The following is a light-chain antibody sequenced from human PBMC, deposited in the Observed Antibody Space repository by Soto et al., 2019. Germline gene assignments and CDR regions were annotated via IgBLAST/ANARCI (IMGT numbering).Light chain of an antibody. V-gene: IGLV1-40*01. Sequence: QSVLTQPPSVSGAPGQRVTISCTGSKSDIGAGYDVHWYQQFPGAAPKLLIYGNTNRPSGVPDRFSGSRSGTSASLAITGLQAEDEADYFCVSYTSRTNLVVFGTGTKLTVL. CDR3: VSYTSRTNLVV. J-gene: IGLJ2*01. CDR2: GNT. CDR1: KSDIGAGYD.